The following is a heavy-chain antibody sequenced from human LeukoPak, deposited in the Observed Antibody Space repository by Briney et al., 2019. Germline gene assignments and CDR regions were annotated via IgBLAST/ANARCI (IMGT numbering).Heavy chain of an antibody. D-gene: IGHD3-22*01. CDR3: AKDYNDSSGYYYDIFDY. V-gene: IGHV3-43*02. CDR2: ISGDGGST. J-gene: IGHJ4*02. Sequence: PGGSLRLSCAASGFTFDDYAMHWVRQAPGKGLEWVSLISGDGGSTYYADSVKGRFTISRDNSKNSLYLQMNSLRTEDTALYYCAKDYNDSSGYYYDIFDYWGQGTLVTVSS. CDR1: GFTFDDYA.